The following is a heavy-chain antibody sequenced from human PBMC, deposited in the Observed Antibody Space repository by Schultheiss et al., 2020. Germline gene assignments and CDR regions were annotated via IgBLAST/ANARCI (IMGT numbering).Heavy chain of an antibody. J-gene: IGHJ4*02. CDR3: ARGLTFFDS. Sequence: GGSLRLSCAASGFTFSTYWMTWVRQAPGKGLEWVANIKHDGSEKYYVDSMKGRFTISRDNTKNALYLQMNSLRAEDTAVYYCARGLTFFDSWGQGTLVTVSS. D-gene: IGHD3-16*01. CDR2: IKHDGSEK. V-gene: IGHV3-7*01. CDR1: GFTFSTYW.